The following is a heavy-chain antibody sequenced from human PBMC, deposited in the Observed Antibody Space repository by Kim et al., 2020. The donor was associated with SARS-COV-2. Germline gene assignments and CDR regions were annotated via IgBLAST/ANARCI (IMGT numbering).Heavy chain of an antibody. CDR1: GFTFSSYS. V-gene: IGHV3-48*02. Sequence: GGSLRLSCAASGFTFSSYSMNWVRQAPGKGLEWVSYISSSSSTIYYADSVKGRFTISRDNAKNSLYLQMNSLRDEDTAVYYCARVMVRFGELLSSRMDVWGQGTTVTVSS. J-gene: IGHJ6*02. D-gene: IGHD3-10*01. CDR2: ISSSSSTI. CDR3: ARVMVRFGELLSSRMDV.